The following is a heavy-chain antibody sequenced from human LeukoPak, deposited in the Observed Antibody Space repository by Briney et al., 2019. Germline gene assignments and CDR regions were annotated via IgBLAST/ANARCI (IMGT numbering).Heavy chain of an antibody. J-gene: IGHJ5*02. D-gene: IGHD5-12*01. CDR2: IHYSRST. CDR1: GRSISSYY. V-gene: IGHV4-59*08. CDR3: ARHLLSSGYDCWFDP. Sequence: PSETLSLTCTVSGRSISSYYWSWIRQPPGKGLEWIGYIHYSRSTNYNPSLKSRVTISVDTSKNLFSLKLMSVTAADTAVYYCARHLLSSGYDCWFDPWGQGTLVTVSS.